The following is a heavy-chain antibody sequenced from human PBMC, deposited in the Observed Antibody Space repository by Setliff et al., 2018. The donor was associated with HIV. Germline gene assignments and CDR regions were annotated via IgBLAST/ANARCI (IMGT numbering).Heavy chain of an antibody. Sequence: SETLSLTCTVSGDSIKGPWWWSWIRQSPGKGLEWIGRIYTSGSTKYNPSLESRVTISVDTSKNQFSLKLTSVTAADTAVYYCARRKGGYGLDVWGQGTTVTVSS. CDR1: GDSIKGPW. J-gene: IGHJ6*02. V-gene: IGHV4-4*07. CDR2: IYTSGST. CDR3: ARRKGGYGLDV. D-gene: IGHD3-16*01.